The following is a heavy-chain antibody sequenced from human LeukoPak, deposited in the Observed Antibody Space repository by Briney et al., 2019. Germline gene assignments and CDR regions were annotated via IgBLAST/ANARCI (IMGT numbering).Heavy chain of an antibody. J-gene: IGHJ5*02. CDR2: INYSGST. Sequence: SETLSLTCAVYGGSFSAYYWNWIRQPPGKGLEWIGEINYSGSTNYNPSLKSRVTISVDTSKNQFSLKLSSATAADTAVYYCARVRRISSGFDPWGQGTLVTVSS. CDR1: GGSFSAYY. V-gene: IGHV4-34*01. CDR3: ARVRRISSGFDP.